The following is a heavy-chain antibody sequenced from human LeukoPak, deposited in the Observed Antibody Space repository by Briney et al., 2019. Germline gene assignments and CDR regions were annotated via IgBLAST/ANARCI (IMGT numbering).Heavy chain of an antibody. CDR3: ARGRGAY. D-gene: IGHD2-15*01. CDR1: GGTFSSYA. V-gene: IGHV1-46*01. CDR2: INPSGGST. Sequence: ASVKVSCKASGGTFSSYAISWVRQAPGQGLEWMGIINPSGGSTSYAQKFQGRVTMTRDTSTSTVYMELSSLRSEDTAVYYCARGRGAYWGQGTLVTVSS. J-gene: IGHJ4*02.